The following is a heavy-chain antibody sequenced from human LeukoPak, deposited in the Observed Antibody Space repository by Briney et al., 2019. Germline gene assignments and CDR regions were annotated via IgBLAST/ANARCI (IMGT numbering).Heavy chain of an antibody. CDR3: ARENSGSYREFDY. V-gene: IGHV4-4*07. CDR2: IYPSGST. J-gene: IGHJ4*02. D-gene: IGHD1-26*01. CDR1: GGSISSYY. Sequence: SETLSLTCTVSGGSISSYYWTWIRQPAGKGLEWFGRIYPSGSTNYNPSLKSRVTMSVDTSKNQFSLKLSSVTAADTAVYYCARENSGSYREFDYWGQGTLVTVSS.